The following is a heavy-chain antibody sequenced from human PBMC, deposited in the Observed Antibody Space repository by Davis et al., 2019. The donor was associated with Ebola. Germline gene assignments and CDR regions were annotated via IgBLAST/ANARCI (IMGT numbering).Heavy chain of an antibody. CDR2: FDPEDGET. V-gene: IGHV1-24*01. Sequence: ASVKVSCKVSGYTLTELSMHWVRQAPGKGLEWMGGFDPEDGETIYAQKFQGRVTMTEDTSTDTAYMELSSLRSEDTAVYYCASLYCSSTSCQNPLERWGQGTLVTVSS. CDR1: GYTLTELS. D-gene: IGHD2-2*01. CDR3: ASLYCSSTSCQNPLER. J-gene: IGHJ4*02.